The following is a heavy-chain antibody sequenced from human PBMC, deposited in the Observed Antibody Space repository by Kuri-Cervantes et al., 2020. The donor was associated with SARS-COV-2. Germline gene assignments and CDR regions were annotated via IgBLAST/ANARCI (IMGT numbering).Heavy chain of an antibody. CDR2: IYHSGST. CDR3: ARITMVRGVIYMDV. J-gene: IGHJ6*03. CDR1: GYSISSGYY. V-gene: IGHV4-38-2*01. Sequence: SETLSLTCAVSGYSISSGYYWGWIRQPPGKGLEWIGSIYHSGSTSYNPSLKSRVTISVDTSKNQFSLKLSSVTAADTAVYYCARITMVRGVIYMDVWGKGTTVTVSS. D-gene: IGHD3-10*01.